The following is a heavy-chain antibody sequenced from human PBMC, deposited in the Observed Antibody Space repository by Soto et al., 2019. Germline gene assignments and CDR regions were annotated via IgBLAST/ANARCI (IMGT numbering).Heavy chain of an antibody. CDR3: ARGPGGSGSYYDY. J-gene: IGHJ4*02. V-gene: IGHV1-46*01. CDR2: INPSGGST. D-gene: IGHD3-10*01. Sequence: QVQLVQSGAEVRKPGASVKVSCKASGYTFTNYFMHWVRQAPGQGLEWMGIINPSGGSTSYAQKFQGRVTMTSDTSTSTVAMELSSLRSADTAVYYCARGPGGSGSYYDYWGQGTLVTVSS. CDR1: GYTFTNYF.